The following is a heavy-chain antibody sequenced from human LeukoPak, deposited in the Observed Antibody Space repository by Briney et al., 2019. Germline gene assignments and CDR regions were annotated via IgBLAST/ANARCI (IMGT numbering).Heavy chain of an antibody. CDR1: GFTFSSYD. CDR2: IRYDGSNK. Sequence: GGSLRLSCAASGFTFSSYDIHWVRQAPGKGLEWVAFIRYDGSNKYYADSVKGRFTISRDNSKNTMSLQMSSLRVEDTAVYYCVKSRESSIWYSLGDYWGQGTVVTVSS. D-gene: IGHD6-13*01. J-gene: IGHJ4*02. CDR3: VKSRESSIWYSLGDY. V-gene: IGHV3-30*02.